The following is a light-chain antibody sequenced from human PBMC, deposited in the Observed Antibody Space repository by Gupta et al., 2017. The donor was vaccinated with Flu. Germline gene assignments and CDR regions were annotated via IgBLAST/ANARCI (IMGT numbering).Light chain of an antibody. J-gene: IGKJ4*01. CDR2: DAS. Sequence: DIQMTQSPSSLSASVGDSVTITCRASQAINNHLAWYQQKPGKVPKILIYDASTLHSGVPSRFSGSGSGTEFALTIRNLQPEDVAIYYCQKYNRLPVTFGGGTKVEI. CDR1: QAINNH. CDR3: QKYNRLPVT. V-gene: IGKV1-27*01.